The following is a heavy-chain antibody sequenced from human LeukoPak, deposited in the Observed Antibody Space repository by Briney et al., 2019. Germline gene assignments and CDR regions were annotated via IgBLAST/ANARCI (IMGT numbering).Heavy chain of an antibody. V-gene: IGHV3-11*06. D-gene: IGHD2-2*01. J-gene: IGHJ4*02. CDR2: ISSSSSYT. CDR3: ARPYCSSTSCYADIDY. CDR1: GFTFSDHY. Sequence: GGSLRLSCAASGFTFSDHYMSWIRQAPGKGLEWVSYISSSSSYTNYADSVKGRFTISRDNAKNSLYLQMNSLRAEDTAVYYCARPYCSSTSCYADIDYWGQGTLVTVSS.